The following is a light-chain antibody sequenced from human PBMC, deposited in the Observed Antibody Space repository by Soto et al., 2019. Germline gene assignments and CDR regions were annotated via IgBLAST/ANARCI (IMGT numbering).Light chain of an antibody. CDR3: LQHDSYSWT. V-gene: IGKV1-6*01. Sequence: AIQMTQSPSSLSAFVGDSVTITCRASQDIKDEVGWYQQKPGKAPRLLIFSASSLQSGVPSRFRGSGTGTDFTLTISGLQAADFATYYCLQHDSYSWTFGQGTKVEIK. CDR2: SAS. J-gene: IGKJ1*01. CDR1: QDIKDE.